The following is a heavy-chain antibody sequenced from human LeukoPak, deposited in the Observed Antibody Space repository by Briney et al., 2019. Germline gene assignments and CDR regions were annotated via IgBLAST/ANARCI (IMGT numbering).Heavy chain of an antibody. CDR2: ISWNSGSI. CDR3: AKQAQIAARGAFDI. Sequence: GGSRRLSCAASGFTFDDYAMHWVRQAPGKGLEWVSGISWNSGSIGYADSVKGRFTISRDNAKNSLYLQMNSLRAEDTALYYCAKQAQIAARGAFDIWGQGTMVTVSS. CDR1: GFTFDDYA. D-gene: IGHD6-25*01. V-gene: IGHV3-9*01. J-gene: IGHJ3*02.